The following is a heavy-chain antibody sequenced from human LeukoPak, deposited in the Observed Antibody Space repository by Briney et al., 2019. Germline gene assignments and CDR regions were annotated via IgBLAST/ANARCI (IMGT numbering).Heavy chain of an antibody. Sequence: SETLSLTCTDSGGSISNSDYYWAWIRQPPGKGLEWIASIYYSGSTYANPSLKSRVTISVDTSKNELSLKLSSVTAADTAVYYCARDQLNYGPGSYLGYWGQGTLVTVSS. CDR2: IYYSGST. J-gene: IGHJ4*02. CDR3: ARDQLNYGPGSYLGY. D-gene: IGHD3-10*01. V-gene: IGHV4-39*07. CDR1: GGSISNSDYY.